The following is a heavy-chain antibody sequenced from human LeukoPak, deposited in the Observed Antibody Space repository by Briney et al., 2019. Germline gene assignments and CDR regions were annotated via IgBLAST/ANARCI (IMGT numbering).Heavy chain of an antibody. V-gene: IGHV3-7*01. J-gene: IGHJ5*02. CDR2: ISQDGNNI. CDR1: GFIFSTFW. CDR3: VRIDHSYDSSGPWWFDR. D-gene: IGHD3-22*01. Sequence: GGSLRLSCAASGFIFSTFWMSWVRQAPGEGLEWVANISQDGNNIYYVDSVRGRFTISREHAKNSVYLQMNSQRAEDTAVYYCVRIDHSYDSSGPWWFDRWGQGILVTVSS.